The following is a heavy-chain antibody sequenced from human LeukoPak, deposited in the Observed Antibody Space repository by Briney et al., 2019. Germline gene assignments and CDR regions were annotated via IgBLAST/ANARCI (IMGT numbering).Heavy chain of an antibody. Sequence: SETLSLTCAVYGGSFSGYYWSWIRQPPGKGLEGIGEFNHSGSTNYNPSLKSRVTISVDTSKNQLSLTLSAVTAADTAVCYCARSYGDSAWFSVFDIWGEGTMVTVSS. J-gene: IGHJ3*02. CDR2: FNHSGST. CDR3: ARSYGDSAWFSVFDI. CDR1: GGSFSGYY. V-gene: IGHV4-34*01. D-gene: IGHD4-17*01.